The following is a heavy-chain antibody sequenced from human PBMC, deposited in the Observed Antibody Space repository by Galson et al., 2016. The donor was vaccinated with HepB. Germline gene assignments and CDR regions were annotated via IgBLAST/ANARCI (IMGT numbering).Heavy chain of an antibody. J-gene: IGHJ3*02. V-gene: IGHV3-21*03. CDR1: GFTFNTYS. CDR2: ITSNSAYI. CDR3: ARDVRWRYHDAFDI. Sequence: SLRLSCAASGFTFNTYSMNWVRQAPGKGLDWVSTITSNSAYIYYADSVKGRFTISRDNAQNSLYLQMNSLRAEDTAVYYCARDVRWRYHDAFDIWGQGTMVTVSS. D-gene: IGHD4-23*01.